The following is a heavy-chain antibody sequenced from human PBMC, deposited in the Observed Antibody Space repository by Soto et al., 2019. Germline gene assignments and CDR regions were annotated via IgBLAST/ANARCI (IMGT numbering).Heavy chain of an antibody. J-gene: IGHJ5*02. Sequence: QVQLVQSGAEVKKPGSSVKVSCKASGGTFSSYAISWVRQDPGQGLEWMGGIIPIFGTANYAQKFQGRVTITADESTSTAYMELSSLRSEDTAVYYCARGHSAVAGHGDWFDPWGQGTLVTVSS. CDR2: IIPIFGTA. CDR3: ARGHSAVAGHGDWFDP. V-gene: IGHV1-69*01. D-gene: IGHD6-19*01. CDR1: GGTFSSYA.